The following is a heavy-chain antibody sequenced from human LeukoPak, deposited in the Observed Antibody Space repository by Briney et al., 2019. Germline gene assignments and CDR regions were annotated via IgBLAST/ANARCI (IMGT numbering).Heavy chain of an antibody. V-gene: IGHV3-21*01. D-gene: IGHD2-21*01. CDR1: GFTFSSYS. CDR2: ISSSSSYI. J-gene: IGHJ3*02. CDR3: ARDPNLLAFDI. Sequence: GGSLRLSCAASGFTFSSYSMNWVRQAPGKGLEWVSSISSSSSYIYSADSLKGRFTISRDNAKNSLYQQMNSLRAEDTAVYYCARDPNLLAFDIWGQGAMVTVSS.